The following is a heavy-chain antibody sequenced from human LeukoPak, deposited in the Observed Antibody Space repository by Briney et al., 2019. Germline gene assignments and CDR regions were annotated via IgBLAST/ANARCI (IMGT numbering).Heavy chain of an antibody. CDR3: ARRLAQYDCFDP. J-gene: IGHJ5*02. CDR1: GDSVSSDSTA. D-gene: IGHD3-9*01. CDR2: TYYRSKWYN. Sequence: SQTLSLTCAISGDSVSSDSTAWNWIRQSPSRGLEWLGRTYYRSKWYNDYAVSVRGRITVNPDTSKNQFSLHLNSVTPEDTAVYYCARRLAQYDCFDPWGQGILVTVSS. V-gene: IGHV6-1*01.